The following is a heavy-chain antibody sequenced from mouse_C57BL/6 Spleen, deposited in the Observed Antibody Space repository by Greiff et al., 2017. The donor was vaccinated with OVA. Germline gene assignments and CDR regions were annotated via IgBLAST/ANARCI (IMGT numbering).Heavy chain of an antibody. CDR1: GYSITSGYD. J-gene: IGHJ2*01. V-gene: IGHV3-1*01. CDR2: ISYSGST. D-gene: IGHD2-12*01. Sequence: EVQLVESGPGMVKPSQSLSLTCTVTGYSITSGYDWHWIRHFPGNKLEWMGYISYSGSTNYNPSLKSRISITHDTSKNHFFLKLNSVTTEDTATYYCARSSYDEFYFDYWGQGTTLTVSS. CDR3: ARSSYDEFYFDY.